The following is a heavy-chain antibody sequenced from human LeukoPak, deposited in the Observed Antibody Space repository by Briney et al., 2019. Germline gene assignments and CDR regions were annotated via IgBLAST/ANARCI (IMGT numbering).Heavy chain of an antibody. V-gene: IGHV3-21*01. CDR1: GFTFSSYS. D-gene: IGHD6-13*01. Sequence: GGSLRLSCAASGFTFSSYSVNWVRQAPGKGLEWVSSISSSSSYIYYADSVKGRFTISRDNAKNSLYLQMNSLRAEDTAVYYCARAYQSSSWYSYYFDYWGQGTLVTVSS. J-gene: IGHJ4*02. CDR2: ISSSSSYI. CDR3: ARAYQSSSWYSYYFDY.